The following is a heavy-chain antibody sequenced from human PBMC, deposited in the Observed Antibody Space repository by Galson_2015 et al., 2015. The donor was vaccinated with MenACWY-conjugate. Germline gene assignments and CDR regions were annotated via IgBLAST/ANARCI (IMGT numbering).Heavy chain of an antibody. V-gene: IGHV3-30*04. J-gene: IGHJ6*02. CDR2: ISYDGSNK. D-gene: IGHD3-9*01. Sequence: SLRLSCAASGFTFSSYTMHWVRQAPGKGLEWVAVISYDGSNKYYADSVEGRFTISRDNSKNTLYVQMNTLRVEDTAVYYCARASYDILTGYYNPIYYYYYAMDVWGQGTTVTVSS. CDR3: ARASYDILTGYYNPIYYYYYAMDV. CDR1: GFTFSSYT.